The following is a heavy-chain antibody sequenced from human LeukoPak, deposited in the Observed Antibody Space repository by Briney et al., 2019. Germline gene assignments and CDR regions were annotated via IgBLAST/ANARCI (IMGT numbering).Heavy chain of an antibody. CDR1: GFTFSNYA. CDR2: ISGSSDNT. D-gene: IGHD7-27*01. J-gene: IGHJ4*02. Sequence: GGSLRLSCEASGFTFSNYAMSWVRQAPGKGLEWVSSISGSSDNTNCADSVKGRFTISRDNSKNILYLQMNSLTAEDTAVYWCAKDPINWGSIYFDCWGQGTLVTVSS. CDR3: AKDPINWGSIYFDC. V-gene: IGHV3-23*01.